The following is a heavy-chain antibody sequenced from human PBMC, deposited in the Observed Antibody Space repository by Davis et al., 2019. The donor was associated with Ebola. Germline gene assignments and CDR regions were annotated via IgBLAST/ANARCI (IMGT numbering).Heavy chain of an antibody. CDR2: ISGSGGST. J-gene: IGHJ6*02. Sequence: GESLKISCRGSGFTFGDYAMSWVRQAPGKGLEWVSAISGSGGSTYYADSVKGRFTISRDNSKNTLYLQMNSLRAEDTAVYYCARGAGTYYYYGMDVWGQGTTVTVSS. V-gene: IGHV3-23*01. CDR1: GFTFGDYA. D-gene: IGHD1-1*01. CDR3: ARGAGTYYYYGMDV.